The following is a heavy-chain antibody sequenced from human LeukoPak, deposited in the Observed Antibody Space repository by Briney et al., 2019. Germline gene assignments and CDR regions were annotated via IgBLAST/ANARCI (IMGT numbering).Heavy chain of an antibody. D-gene: IGHD5-18*01. Sequence: GGSLRLSCAASGFTFSTYWMNWVRQPPGKGLVWVSRINSDGSSTTYADSVMGRFTISRDNATNTLFLQMNSLRADDTAVYYCARDLSGVTGYTYGRGIDYWGQGTLVTVSS. CDR3: ARDLSGVTGYTYGRGIDY. CDR1: GFTFSTYW. CDR2: INSDGSST. V-gene: IGHV3-74*01. J-gene: IGHJ4*02.